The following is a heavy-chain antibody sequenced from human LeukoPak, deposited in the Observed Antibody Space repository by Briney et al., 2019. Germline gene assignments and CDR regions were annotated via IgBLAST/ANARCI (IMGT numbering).Heavy chain of an antibody. Sequence: GGSLRLSCAASGFTFSSYSMNWVRQAPGKGLDWVSSISSSSSYIFYADSVKGRFTISRDNAKNSLYLQMNSLRAEDTVVYKRATPYDILTGYNWFDPWGQGTLVTVSS. CDR3: ATPYDILTGYNWFDP. CDR2: ISSSSSYI. J-gene: IGHJ5*02. D-gene: IGHD3-9*01. CDR1: GFTFSSYS. V-gene: IGHV3-21*01.